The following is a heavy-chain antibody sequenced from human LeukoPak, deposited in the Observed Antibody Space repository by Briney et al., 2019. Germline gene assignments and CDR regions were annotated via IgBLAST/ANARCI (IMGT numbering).Heavy chain of an antibody. Sequence: ETLSLTCAAYNTSFSGYFWSWVRQSPGKGLEWVSAIGRSGANSYYATSVKGRFSVSRDNTKNTFHLQMNSLRAEDTAVYYCAKDAAHYYDSSGLPHYYFDYWGQGTLVTVSS. V-gene: IGHV3-23*01. CDR1: NTSFSGYF. CDR2: IGRSGANS. CDR3: AKDAAHYYDSSGLPHYYFDY. J-gene: IGHJ4*02. D-gene: IGHD3-22*01.